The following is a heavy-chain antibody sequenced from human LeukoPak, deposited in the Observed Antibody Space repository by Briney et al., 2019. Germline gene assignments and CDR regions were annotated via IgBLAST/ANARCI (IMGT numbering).Heavy chain of an antibody. CDR2: IIPILGIA. CDR3: ASMPIAAAGTRGMDV. Sequence: SVKVSCKASGGTFSSYAISWVRQAPGQGLEWMGRIIPILGIANYAQKFQGRVTIAADKSTSTAYMELSSLRSEDTAVYYCASMPIAAAGTRGMDVWGQGTTVTVSS. J-gene: IGHJ6*02. V-gene: IGHV1-69*04. D-gene: IGHD6-13*01. CDR1: GGTFSSYA.